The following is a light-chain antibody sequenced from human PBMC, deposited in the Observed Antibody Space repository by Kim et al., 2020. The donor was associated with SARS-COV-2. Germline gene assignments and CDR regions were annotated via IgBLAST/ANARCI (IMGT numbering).Light chain of an antibody. Sequence: EIVLTQSPATLSLSPGERATLSCRASQSVSSYLAWYPQKPGQAPRLLIYDASNRATGIPARFSGSGSGTDFTLTISSLEPEDFAVYYGQQRSNWPPITCGQGTRLEIK. CDR1: QSVSSY. CDR3: QQRSNWPPIT. J-gene: IGKJ5*01. V-gene: IGKV3-11*01. CDR2: DAS.